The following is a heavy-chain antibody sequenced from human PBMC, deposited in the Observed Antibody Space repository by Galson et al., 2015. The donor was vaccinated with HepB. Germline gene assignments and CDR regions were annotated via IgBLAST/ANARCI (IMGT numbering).Heavy chain of an antibody. J-gene: IGHJ5*02. CDR2: IIPILGIA. CDR1: GGTFSSYA. D-gene: IGHD2-2*02. CDR3: ARDEGGVVVPAAIP. V-gene: IGHV1-69*04. Sequence: SVKVSCKASGGTFSSYAISWVRQAPGQGLEWMGRIIPILGIANYAQKFQGRVTITADKSTSTAYMELSSLRSEDTAVYYCARDEGGVVVPAAIPWGQGTLVTVSS.